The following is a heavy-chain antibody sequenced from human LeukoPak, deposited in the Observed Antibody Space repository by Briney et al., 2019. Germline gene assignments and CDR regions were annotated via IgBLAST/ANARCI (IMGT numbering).Heavy chain of an antibody. J-gene: IGHJ3*02. CDR1: GFTFSSFA. Sequence: GGSLRLSCAASGFTFSSFAMNWVRQAPGKGLEWVSGISSSSSYIYYADSVKGRFTISRDNAENSLYLQMNSLRVEDTAVYYCARGPHLALDTDDAFDIWGQGTMVTVSS. D-gene: IGHD5-18*01. V-gene: IGHV3-21*01. CDR2: ISSSSSYI. CDR3: ARGPHLALDTDDAFDI.